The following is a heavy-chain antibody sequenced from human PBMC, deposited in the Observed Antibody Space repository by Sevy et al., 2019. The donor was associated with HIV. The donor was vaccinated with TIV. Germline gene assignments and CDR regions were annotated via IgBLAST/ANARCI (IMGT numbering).Heavy chain of an antibody. CDR3: TGHSSSPFYYGMDV. CDR1: GFTFSNAW. J-gene: IGHJ6*02. D-gene: IGHD6-6*01. CDR2: IKSKTDGGTT. V-gene: IGHV3-15*01. Sequence: GGSLRLSCAASGFTFSNAWMSWVRQAPGKGLEWVGRIKSKTDGGTTDYAAPVKGRFTISRDDSKNTLYLQMNSLKTEDTAVYYCTGHSSSPFYYGMDVWGQGTTVTVSS.